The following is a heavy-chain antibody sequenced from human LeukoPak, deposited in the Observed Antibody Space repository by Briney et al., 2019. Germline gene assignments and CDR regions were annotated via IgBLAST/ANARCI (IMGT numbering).Heavy chain of an antibody. CDR2: INPNSGGT. CDR3: ARDARVAGTRYYYGMDV. Sequence: ASVKVSCKASGYTFTGYYMHWVRQAPGQGLEWMGWINPNSGGTNYAQKFQGWVTMTRDTSISTAYMELSRLRSDDTAVYYCARDARVAGTRYYYGMDVWGQGTTVTVSS. CDR1: GYTFTGYY. J-gene: IGHJ6*02. V-gene: IGHV1-2*04. D-gene: IGHD6-19*01.